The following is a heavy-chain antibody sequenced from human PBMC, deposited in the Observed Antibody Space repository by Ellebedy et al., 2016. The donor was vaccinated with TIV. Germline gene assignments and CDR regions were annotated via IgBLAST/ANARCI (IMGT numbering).Heavy chain of an antibody. CDR2: IIPIFGTA. J-gene: IGHJ4*02. V-gene: IGHV1-69*13. CDR1: GGTFSSYA. Sequence: ASVKVSCKASGGTFSSYAISWVRQAPGQGLEWMGGIIPIFGTANYAQKFQGRVTITADESTSTAYMELSSLRSEDTAVYYCARTPYDILTGYPTHYFDYWGQGTLVTVSS. CDR3: ARTPYDILTGYPTHYFDY. D-gene: IGHD3-9*01.